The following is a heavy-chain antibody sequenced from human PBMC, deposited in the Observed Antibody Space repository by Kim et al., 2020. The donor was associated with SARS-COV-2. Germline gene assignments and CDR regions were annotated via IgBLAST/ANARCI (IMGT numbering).Heavy chain of an antibody. Sequence: GGSLRLSCAASGFTFSSYSMNWVRQAPGKGLEWVSYISSSSSTIYYADSVKGRFTISRDNAKNSLYLQMNSLRDEDTAVYYCARDDGDGYNYEGWFDPWGQGTLVTVSS. CDR3: ARDDGDGYNYEGWFDP. CDR2: ISSSSSTI. V-gene: IGHV3-48*02. CDR1: GFTFSSYS. J-gene: IGHJ5*02. D-gene: IGHD5-12*01.